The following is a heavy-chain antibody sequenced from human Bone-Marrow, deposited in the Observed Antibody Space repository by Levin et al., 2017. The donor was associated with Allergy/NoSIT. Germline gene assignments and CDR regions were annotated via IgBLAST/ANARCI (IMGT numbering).Heavy chain of an antibody. Sequence: PGGSLRLSCAASGFNFNDYYMSWIRKAPGKGLEWLAYISTSGSDTYYADSVKGRFSVSRYNARNSLCLHMNSLRAEDTAMYYCARQIAVSGLFDYWGQGALVSISS. J-gene: IGHJ4*02. V-gene: IGHV3-11*01. CDR3: ARQIAVSGLFDY. D-gene: IGHD6-19*01. CDR2: ISTSGSDT. CDR1: GFNFNDYY.